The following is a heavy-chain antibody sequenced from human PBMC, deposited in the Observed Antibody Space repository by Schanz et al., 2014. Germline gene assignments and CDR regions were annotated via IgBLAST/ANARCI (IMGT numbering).Heavy chain of an antibody. CDR1: GFTVSTNY. Sequence: EVQLVESGGGLIQPGGSLRLSCAVSGFTVSTNYMSWVRQAPGKGLEWVSSLYIGGGSIRYADSVKGRFIISRDSSKNSLFLQMNSLRADDTALYFCARDEGRDGYNLAFDVWGQGTLVTVSS. CDR2: LYIGGGSI. J-gene: IGHJ3*01. CDR3: ARDEGRDGYNLAFDV. D-gene: IGHD5-12*01. V-gene: IGHV3-53*01.